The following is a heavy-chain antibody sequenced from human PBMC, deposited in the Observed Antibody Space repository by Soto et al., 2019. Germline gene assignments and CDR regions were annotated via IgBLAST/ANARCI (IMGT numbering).Heavy chain of an antibody. V-gene: IGHV1-18*01. CDR1: GYTFTRYF. CDR2: ISAYNGNT. Sequence: AAVKVSCKAAGYTFTRYFITWVRQAPGQGLEWMGWISAYNGNTNYAQMLQGRVTMTTDTSTATAYMEMRSLGSDDTAIYYCARQNYYSGMDVWGQGTTVTVSS. CDR3: ARQNYYSGMDV. J-gene: IGHJ6*02.